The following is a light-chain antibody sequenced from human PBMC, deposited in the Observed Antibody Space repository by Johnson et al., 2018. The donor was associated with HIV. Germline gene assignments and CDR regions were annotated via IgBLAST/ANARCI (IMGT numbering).Light chain of an antibody. CDR3: VTWDNRLNVYV. V-gene: IGLV1-51*01. J-gene: IGLJ1*01. CDR2: DND. CDR1: SSNIGNNY. Sequence: QSVLTQPPSMSAAPGQRVTISCSGSSSNIGNNYVSWYQQVPGAAPTLLISDNDKRPSGLPDRFSGSKSGASATLDITGLHTGDEADYYCVTWDNRLNVYVFGTGTKVTVL.